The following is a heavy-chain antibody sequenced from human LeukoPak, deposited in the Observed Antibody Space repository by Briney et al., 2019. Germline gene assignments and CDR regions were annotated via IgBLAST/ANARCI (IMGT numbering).Heavy chain of an antibody. CDR3: ARINGGGITGTDSDY. CDR2: INPNSGGT. D-gene: IGHD1-20*01. V-gene: IGHV1-69*13. J-gene: IGHJ4*02. CDR1: GGTFSNYA. Sequence: SVKVSCKTSGGTFSNYAITWVRQAPGQGLEWMGWINPNSGGTNYAQKFQGRVTITADESTSTAYMELSSLRSEDTAVYYCARINGGGITGTDSDYWGQGTLVTVSS.